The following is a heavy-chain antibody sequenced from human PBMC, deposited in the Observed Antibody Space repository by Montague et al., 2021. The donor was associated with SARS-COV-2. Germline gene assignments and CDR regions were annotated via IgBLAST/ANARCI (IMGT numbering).Heavy chain of an antibody. V-gene: IGHV4-39*01. CDR3: ARHRRGGLVVADPNWFDP. CDR1: GGSVSSSGYY. CDR2: NYFSGSS. J-gene: IGHJ5*02. Sequence: SETLSLTCTVSGGSVSSSGYYWGWIRQPPGKGLEWIGSNYFSGSSYYNPYLKSPVSISVDTSKNQFSLRLSSVTSADTAVYYCARHRRGGLVVADPNWFDPWGQGTLVTVSS. D-gene: IGHD2-15*01.